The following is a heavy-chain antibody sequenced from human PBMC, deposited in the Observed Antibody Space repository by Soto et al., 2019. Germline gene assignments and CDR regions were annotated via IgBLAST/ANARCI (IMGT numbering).Heavy chain of an antibody. D-gene: IGHD5-12*01. CDR3: ARDQGYKHY. CDR2: ISGYNDNI. Sequence: ASVKVSCKASGYSFKAYGISWVRQAPGHGLEWLGRISGYNDNINYAQNLQGRVTMTTDTSTSTAYMELRSLRSDDTAVYYCARDQGYKHYWGQGTLVTVSS. V-gene: IGHV1-18*01. CDR1: GYSFKAYG. J-gene: IGHJ4*02.